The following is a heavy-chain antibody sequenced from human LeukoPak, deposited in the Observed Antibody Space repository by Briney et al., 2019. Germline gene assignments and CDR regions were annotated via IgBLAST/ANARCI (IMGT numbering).Heavy chain of an antibody. CDR3: ARDGRYFDPWALDL. CDR1: GFTFSSYG. Sequence: GGSLRLSCAASGFTFSSYGMHWVRQAPGKGLEWVAVIWYDGSNKYYADSVKGRFTISRDNSKNTLYLQMNSLRAEDTAVYYCARDGRYFDPWALDLWGRGTLVTVSS. D-gene: IGHD3-9*01. CDR2: IWYDGSNK. J-gene: IGHJ2*01. V-gene: IGHV3-33*01.